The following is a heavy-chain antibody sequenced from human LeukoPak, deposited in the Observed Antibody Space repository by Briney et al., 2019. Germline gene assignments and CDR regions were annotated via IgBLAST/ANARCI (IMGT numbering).Heavy chain of an antibody. J-gene: IGHJ3*02. CDR3: ARASLVLMVYADAFDI. V-gene: IGHV4-31*03. Sequence: SETLSLTCTVSGGSISSGGYYWSWIRQHPEKGLEWIGYIYYSGNTYYNPSLKSRITISIDTSKSRFSLMLSSVTAADTAVYYCARASLVLMVYADAFDIWGQGTMATVSS. D-gene: IGHD2-8*01. CDR1: GGSISSGGYY. CDR2: IYYSGNT.